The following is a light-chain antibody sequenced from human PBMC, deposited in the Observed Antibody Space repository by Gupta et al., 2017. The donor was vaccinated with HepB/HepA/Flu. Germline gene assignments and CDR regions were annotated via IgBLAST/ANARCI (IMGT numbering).Light chain of an antibody. CDR3: QQYDSPPQT. J-gene: IGKJ1*01. Sequence: PPCLSEYLGERATINCKSSQTVLYSSNNKNYLAWYQQKPGQPPKLLIYWASTRESGVPDRFSGSGSGTDFTLTISSLQAEDVAIYYCQQYDSPPQTFGQGTKVEIK. CDR2: WAS. V-gene: IGKV4-1*01. CDR1: QTVLYSSNNKNY.